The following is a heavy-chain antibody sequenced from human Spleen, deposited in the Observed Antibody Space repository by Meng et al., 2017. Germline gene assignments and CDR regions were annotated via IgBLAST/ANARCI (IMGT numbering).Heavy chain of an antibody. J-gene: IGHJ3*02. Sequence: ASVKVSCKASGYTFTSYYINWVRQATGQGLEWMGMISPRDGSTTYAQKFQGRVTMTRDTSTSTVYMDLTSLRSDDTGVYFCSRRPQGSTAQVSASGRDDGFDIWGQGTVVTVSS. CDR1: GYTFTSYY. V-gene: IGHV1-46*01. CDR2: ISPRDGST. D-gene: IGHD1-26*01. CDR3: SRRPQGSTAQVSASGRDDGFDI.